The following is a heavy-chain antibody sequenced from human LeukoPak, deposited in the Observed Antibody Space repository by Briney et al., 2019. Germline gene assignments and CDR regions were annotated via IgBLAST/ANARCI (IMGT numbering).Heavy chain of an antibody. D-gene: IGHD1-26*01. V-gene: IGHV4-59*01. Sequence: PSETLSLTCTVSGVSISSYYWNWIRQPPGKGLEWIGYIYYSGITNYNPSLKSRVTISVGTSKSQFSLTLTSVTAADTALYYCARAGRWEGRPHAFDIWGQGTMVTVSS. J-gene: IGHJ3*02. CDR1: GVSISSYY. CDR3: ARAGRWEGRPHAFDI. CDR2: IYYSGIT.